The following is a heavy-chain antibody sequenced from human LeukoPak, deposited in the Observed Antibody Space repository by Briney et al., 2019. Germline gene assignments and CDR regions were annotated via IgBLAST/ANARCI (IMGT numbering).Heavy chain of an antibody. CDR2: IYHSGST. J-gene: IGHJ4*02. Sequence: SETLSLTCAVSGGSISSSNWWSWVRPPPGKGLEWIGEIYHSGSTNYNPSLKSRVTISVDTSKNQLSLKLSSVTAADTAVYYCARAEKDSSGHHRGFDYWGQGTLVTVSS. CDR3: ARAEKDSSGHHRGFDY. V-gene: IGHV4-4*02. CDR1: GGSISSSNW. D-gene: IGHD3-22*01.